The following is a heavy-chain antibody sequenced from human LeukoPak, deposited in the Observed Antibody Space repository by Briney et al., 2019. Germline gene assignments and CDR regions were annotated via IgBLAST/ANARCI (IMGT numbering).Heavy chain of an antibody. D-gene: IGHD5-12*01. CDR1: GYTFTNYY. V-gene: IGHV1-46*01. CDR3: ARGAVSGYGSDLRWFDP. Sequence: ASVKVSCKASGYTFTNYYIHWVRQAPGQGLEWMGIINPSGGSTSYAQKFQGRVTMTRDMSTSTVYMELSSLRSEDTAVYYCARGAVSGYGSDLRWFDPWGQGTLVTVSS. J-gene: IGHJ5*02. CDR2: INPSGGST.